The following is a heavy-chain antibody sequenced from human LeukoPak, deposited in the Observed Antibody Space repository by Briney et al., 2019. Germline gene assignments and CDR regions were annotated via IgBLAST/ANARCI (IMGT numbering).Heavy chain of an antibody. V-gene: IGHV3-23*01. CDR1: GFNFNSYA. CDR3: AEDRSPYYDLWIGLNDY. Sequence: GGSLTLSCAASGFNFNSYAMMWLGQAPGKELEWVSAISGSGGSTYYVDSVNGQLTLSSDNTINTLYLQINRLRAEGTAVYYCAEDRSPYYDLWIGLNDYWGQGTLVTVSS. D-gene: IGHD3-3*01. J-gene: IGHJ4*02. CDR2: ISGSGGST.